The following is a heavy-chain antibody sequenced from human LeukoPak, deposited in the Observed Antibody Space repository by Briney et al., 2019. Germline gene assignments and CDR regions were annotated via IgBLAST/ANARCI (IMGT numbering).Heavy chain of an antibody. Sequence: KPSETLSLTCTVSGGFISSYYWSWIRQPPGKGLEWIGYIYYTGNTNYNPSLTSRATILVDTSKNQFSLKLSSVTAADTAVYYCARRGAARRYDGLDVWGQGTTVTVSS. J-gene: IGHJ6*02. D-gene: IGHD6-6*01. CDR2: IYYTGNT. CDR3: ARRGAARRYDGLDV. V-gene: IGHV4-59*08. CDR1: GGFISSYY.